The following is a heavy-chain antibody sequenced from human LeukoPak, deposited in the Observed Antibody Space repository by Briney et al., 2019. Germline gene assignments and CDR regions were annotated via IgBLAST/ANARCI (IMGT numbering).Heavy chain of an antibody. CDR2: IIPIFGTA. D-gene: IGHD1-1*01. CDR3: ARARQLGLFDY. J-gene: IGHJ4*02. Sequence: SVTVSCTASAGTFSSYAINWVRQAPGQGLEWMGGIIPIFGTANYAQKFQGRVTITADESTSTAYMELSSLRSEDTAVYYCARARQLGLFDYWGQGTLVTVSS. V-gene: IGHV1-69*01. CDR1: AGTFSSYA.